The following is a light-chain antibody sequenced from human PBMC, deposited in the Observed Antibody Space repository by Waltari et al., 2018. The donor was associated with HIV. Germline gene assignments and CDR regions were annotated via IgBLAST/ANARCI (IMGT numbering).Light chain of an antibody. J-gene: IGKJ1*01. CDR1: QSVLFSSNNKNY. CDR3: HQYYTTPRT. CDR2: GAS. Sequence: DIVLTQSPDSLAVSLGERATINCKSSQSVLFSSNNKNYLAGYQQKSGQAPKLLVSGASTRESGVPDRFSGSGSGTDFTLTISSLQAEDVAIYYCHQYYTTPRTFGQGTKVEIK. V-gene: IGKV4-1*01.